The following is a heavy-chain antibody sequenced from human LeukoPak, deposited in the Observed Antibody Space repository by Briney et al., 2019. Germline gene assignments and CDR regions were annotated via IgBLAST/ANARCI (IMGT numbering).Heavy chain of an antibody. Sequence: GGSLRLSCAASGFTFSSYSMNWVRQAPGKGLEWVSAISGSGGSTYYADSVKGRFTISRDNSKNTLYLQMNSLRAEDTAVYYCAKDAYYDFWSGYYYLDYWGQGTLVTVSS. CDR3: AKDAYYDFWSGYYYLDY. V-gene: IGHV3-23*01. D-gene: IGHD3-3*01. J-gene: IGHJ4*02. CDR1: GFTFSSYS. CDR2: ISGSGGST.